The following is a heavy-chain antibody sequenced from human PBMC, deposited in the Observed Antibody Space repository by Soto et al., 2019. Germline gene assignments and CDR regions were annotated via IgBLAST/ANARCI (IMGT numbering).Heavy chain of an antibody. CDR3: AREGNLLRYFDWLLAEDYYYGMDV. CDR2: INPNSGGT. D-gene: IGHD3-9*01. V-gene: IGHV1-2*04. Sequence: ASVKVSCKASGYTFPGYYMHWVRQAPDQGLEWMGWINPNSGGTNYAQKFQGWVTMTRDTSISTAYMELSRLRSDDTAVYYCAREGNLLRYFDWLLAEDYYYGMDVWGQGTTVTVSS. J-gene: IGHJ6*02. CDR1: GYTFPGYY.